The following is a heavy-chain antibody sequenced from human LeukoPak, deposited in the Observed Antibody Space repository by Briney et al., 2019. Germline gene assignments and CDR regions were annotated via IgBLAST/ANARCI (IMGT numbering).Heavy chain of an antibody. J-gene: IGHJ6*04. D-gene: IGHD6-13*01. CDR1: GFTFSSYW. CDR2: IKQDGSET. CDR3: ARDWYHRVSGVWYYYGLDV. V-gene: IGHV3-7*03. Sequence: PGGSLRLSCAASGFTFSSYWMSWVRQAPGKGLEWVANIKQDGSETYYVDTVKGRFTISRDNAKNSLYLQMNSLRAEDTAVYYCARDWYHRVSGVWYYYGLDVWGKGTTVTVSS.